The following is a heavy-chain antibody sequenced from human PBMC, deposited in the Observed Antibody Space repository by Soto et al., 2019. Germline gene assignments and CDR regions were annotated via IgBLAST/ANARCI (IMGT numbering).Heavy chain of an antibody. J-gene: IGHJ4*02. CDR2: ISYDGTNE. CDR1: GFILSSYA. CDR3: ARAPLGDFHYFDS. Sequence: HPGGSLRLSCAASGFILSSYAMHWVRQAPGKGLEWIAFISYDGTNEYFADSVKGRFTISRDNSKSTLYLQMNGLRAEDTAVYYCARAPLGDFHYFDSWGQGTLVTVSS. D-gene: IGHD4-17*01. V-gene: IGHV3-30-3*01.